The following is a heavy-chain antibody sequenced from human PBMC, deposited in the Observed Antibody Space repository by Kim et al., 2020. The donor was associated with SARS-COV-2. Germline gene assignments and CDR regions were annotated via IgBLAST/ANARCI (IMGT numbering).Heavy chain of an antibody. CDR3: ARAMGSGSYFLYYYYGMDV. J-gene: IGHJ6*02. D-gene: IGHD3-10*01. CDR1: GFTFSSYS. CDR2: ISSSSSYI. Sequence: GGSLRLSCAASGFTFSSYSMNWVRQAPGKGLEWVSSISSSSSYIYYADSVKGRFTISRDNAKNSLYLQMNSLRAEDTAVYYCARAMGSGSYFLYYYYGMDVWGQGTTVTVSS. V-gene: IGHV3-21*01.